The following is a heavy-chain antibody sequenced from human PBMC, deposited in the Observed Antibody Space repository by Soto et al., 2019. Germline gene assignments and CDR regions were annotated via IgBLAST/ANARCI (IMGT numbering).Heavy chain of an antibody. CDR1: GFTFSSYG. Sequence: VQLVESGGGVVQPGRSLRLSCAASGFTFSSYGMHWVRQAPGKGLEWVAVISYDGSNKYYADSVKGRFTISRDNSKNTLYLQMNSLRAEDTAVYYCAKENSRNYDSSGYFYDAFDIWGQGTMVTVSS. CDR2: ISYDGSNK. CDR3: AKENSRNYDSSGYFYDAFDI. J-gene: IGHJ3*02. V-gene: IGHV3-30*18. D-gene: IGHD3-22*01.